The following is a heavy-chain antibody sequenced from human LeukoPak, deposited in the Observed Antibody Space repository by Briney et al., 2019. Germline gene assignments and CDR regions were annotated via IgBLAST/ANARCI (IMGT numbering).Heavy chain of an antibody. CDR1: GYTLSAYY. V-gene: IGHV1-2*02. J-gene: IGHJ4*02. CDR2: MNPHSGGT. Sequence: ASVKVSCRASGYTLSAYYMPWVRQAPGQGLEWVGWMNPHSGGTNYAQNFQGRVTMTRDTSISTAYMELSGLRSDDTAVYFCARDFGVSTILGGDFWGQGTLVTVSS. CDR3: ARDFGVSTILGGDF. D-gene: IGHD5/OR15-5a*01.